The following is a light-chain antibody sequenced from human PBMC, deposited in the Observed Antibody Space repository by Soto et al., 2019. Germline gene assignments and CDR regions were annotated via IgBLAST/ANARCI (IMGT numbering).Light chain of an antibody. J-gene: IGKJ2*01. Sequence: DIVLTQSPLSLSVTPGEAASISCRSSRSLLYRNGYNYLDWYLQKPGQSPQLLIHLGSYRASGVPDRFSGSGSGTDFTLKISRVEAEDVGVYYCMQAVQTTLYTFGQGTRLEIK. CDR3: MQAVQTTLYT. CDR1: RSLLYRNGYNY. V-gene: IGKV2-28*01. CDR2: LGS.